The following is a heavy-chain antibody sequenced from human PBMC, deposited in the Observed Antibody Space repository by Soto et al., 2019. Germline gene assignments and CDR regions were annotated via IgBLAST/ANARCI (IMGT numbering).Heavy chain of an antibody. V-gene: IGHV3-33*01. J-gene: IGHJ4*02. Sequence: QVQLVESGGGVVQPGRSLRLSCAASGFTFSSYGMHWVRQAPGKGLEWVAVIWYDGSNKYYADSVKGRFTISRDNSKNPLYLQMNSLRAEDTAVYYCARDSYYYGSGSYPHWGQGTLVTVSS. D-gene: IGHD3-10*01. CDR2: IWYDGSNK. CDR3: ARDSYYYGSGSYPH. CDR1: GFTFSSYG.